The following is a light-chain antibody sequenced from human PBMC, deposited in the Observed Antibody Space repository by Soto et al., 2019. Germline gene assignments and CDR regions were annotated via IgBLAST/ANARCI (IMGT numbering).Light chain of an antibody. CDR3: QQYGNSPS. CDR1: QRVSGSS. V-gene: IGKV3-20*01. Sequence: VLTQSPGTLSLSPGDRATLSCRASQRVSGSSLAWYQQKPGQAPRLLIYAASSRATGVPDRFSGNGSGADFTLTISGLEPEDFALYHCQQYGNSPSFGQGTKMEI. J-gene: IGKJ2*01. CDR2: AAS.